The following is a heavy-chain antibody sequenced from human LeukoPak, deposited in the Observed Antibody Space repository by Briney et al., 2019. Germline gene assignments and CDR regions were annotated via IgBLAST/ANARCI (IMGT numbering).Heavy chain of an antibody. CDR3: VQESSSLLRSYFDY. CDR2: ISSSGSTI. V-gene: IGHV3-48*03. J-gene: IGHJ4*02. D-gene: IGHD2-15*01. CDR1: EFSFSYYA. Sequence: GGSLRLSCAASEFSFSYYAMHWVRQAPGRGLEWVSYISSSGSTIYYADSVKSRFTISRDNAKNSLYLQMNSLRAEDTAVYYCVQESSSLLRSYFDYWGQGTLVTVSS.